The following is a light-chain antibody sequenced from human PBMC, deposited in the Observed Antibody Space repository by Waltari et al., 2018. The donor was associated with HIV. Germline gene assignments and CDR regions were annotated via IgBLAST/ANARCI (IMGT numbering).Light chain of an antibody. CDR2: KDT. V-gene: IGLV3-25*03. Sequence: SNELTQPPSVSVSPGQTARITCSGDALANHYTYWFQQKPGQAPVLVIYKDTERPAGIPERFSGSRSGTIVKLTISGVQAEDEADDYCQSGGSSGSWVFGGGTKLTVL. J-gene: IGLJ3*02. CDR1: ALANHY. CDR3: QSGGSSGSWV.